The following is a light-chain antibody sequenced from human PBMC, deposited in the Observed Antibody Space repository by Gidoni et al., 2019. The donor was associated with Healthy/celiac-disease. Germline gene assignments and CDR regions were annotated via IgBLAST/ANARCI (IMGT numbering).Light chain of an antibody. V-gene: IGKV2-28*01. J-gene: IGKJ1*01. CDR3: MQALQTPWT. Sequence: DIVMPQSPLPLPVTPGEPASISCRSSQSLLHSNGYNYLDWYLQKPGQSPQLLIYLGSNRASRVPDRFSGSGSGTDFTLKISRVEAEDVGVYYCMQALQTPWTFGQGTKVEIK. CDR1: QSLLHSNGYNY. CDR2: LGS.